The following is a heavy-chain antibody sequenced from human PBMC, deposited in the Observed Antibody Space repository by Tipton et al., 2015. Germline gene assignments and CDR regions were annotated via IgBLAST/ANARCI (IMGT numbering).Heavy chain of an antibody. CDR2: ISQSGNT. D-gene: IGHD2-15*01. V-gene: IGHV4-4*02. J-gene: IGHJ4*02. Sequence: SLRLSCAVSGGSISSTNWWTWVRQPPGKGLEWIGEISQSGNTNYNPSLKSRVTISADKSKNQFSLKLSSVTAADTAVYYCARHGEKYCSGGDCYPRSPDYWGQGTLVTVAS. CDR3: ARHGEKYCSGGDCYPRSPDY. CDR1: GGSISSTNW.